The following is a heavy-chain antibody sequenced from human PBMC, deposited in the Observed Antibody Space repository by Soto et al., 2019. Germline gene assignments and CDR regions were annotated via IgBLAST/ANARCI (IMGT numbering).Heavy chain of an antibody. Sequence: GGSLRLSCAASGFNVNSDYMNWVRQTPGKGLEWVASIYSGETTYYADSVRGRFTISSDRSKNTLYFQLSSLRIEDTAVYYCTRDGRGLGRLSLFEYWGQGVLVTVSS. CDR3: TRDGRGLGRLSLFEY. V-gene: IGHV3-53*01. J-gene: IGHJ4*02. CDR2: IYSGETT. D-gene: IGHD2-21*02. CDR1: GFNVNSDY.